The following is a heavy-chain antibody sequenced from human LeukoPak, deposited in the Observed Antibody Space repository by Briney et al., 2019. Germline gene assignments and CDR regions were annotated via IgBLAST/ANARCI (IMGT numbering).Heavy chain of an antibody. Sequence: GGSLRLSCAASGFTFSDYWMSWARQAPGKGLEWVANIRQDGSDKQYVDSIKGRFTISRDNAKNTLYLQMDSLRVEDTAIYYCARFSRVQSSFWGQGTLVTVSS. CDR1: GFTFSDYW. D-gene: IGHD4/OR15-4a*01. CDR2: IRQDGSDK. V-gene: IGHV3-7*01. CDR3: ARFSRVQSSF. J-gene: IGHJ4*02.